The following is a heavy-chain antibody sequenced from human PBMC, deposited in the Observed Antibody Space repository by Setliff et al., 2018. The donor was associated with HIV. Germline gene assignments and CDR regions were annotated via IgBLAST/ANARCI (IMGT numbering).Heavy chain of an antibody. CDR2: IIPSGST. CDR1: GGSFSGYY. CDR3: ARRSGWSLDY. V-gene: IGHV4-34*12. Sequence: SLTCAVYGGSFSGYYWSWIRQPPGKGLKWIGEIIPSGSTNYNPSLKSRVTISVDTSKNQFSLKLSSVTAADTAVYYCARRSGWSLDYWGQGTMVTVSS. J-gene: IGHJ4*03. D-gene: IGHD6-19*01.